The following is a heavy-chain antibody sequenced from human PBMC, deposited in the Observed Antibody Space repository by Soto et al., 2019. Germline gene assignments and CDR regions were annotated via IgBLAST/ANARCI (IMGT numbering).Heavy chain of an antibody. V-gene: IGHV5-51*01. CDR2: IFPSDADT. CDR1: GYRFTSYW. D-gene: IGHD3-22*01. CDR3: ARKDKSGYFNRFDR. J-gene: IGHJ5*02. Sequence: GESLKISCRTSGYRFTSYWIAWVRQMPGKGLEWMGIIFPSDADTRYNQSFQGQVTISADRSTSTVFLQWASLKASDTAVYFCARKDKSGYFNRFDRWGQGTLVTVSS.